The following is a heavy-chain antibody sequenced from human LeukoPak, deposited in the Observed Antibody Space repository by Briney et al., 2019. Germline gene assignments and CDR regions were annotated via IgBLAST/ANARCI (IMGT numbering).Heavy chain of an antibody. CDR2: MNPNSGNT. CDR3: ATGLRFLEGRGY. V-gene: IGHV1-8*02. J-gene: IGHJ4*02. CDR1: GYTFTSHG. Sequence: ASVKVSCKASGYTFTSHGITWVRQPHGQGLEWMGWMNPNSGNTGYAQNFQGRVTMTEDTSTDTAYMELSSLRSEDTAVYYCATGLRFLEGRGYWGQGTLVTVSS. D-gene: IGHD3-3*01.